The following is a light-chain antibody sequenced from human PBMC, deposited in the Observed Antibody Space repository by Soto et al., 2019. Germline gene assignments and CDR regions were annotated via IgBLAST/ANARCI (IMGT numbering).Light chain of an antibody. V-gene: IGLV2-11*01. J-gene: IGLJ3*02. Sequence: QSVLTQPRSVSGSPGQSVTISCTGTSNDVGGYNFVSWYQQYPGKAPKLIIYDVSKRPSGVPDRFSGSKSGNTASLTISGLQAEDEADYYCCSYAGTYTLWVFGGGTMLTVL. CDR3: CSYAGTYTLWV. CDR2: DVS. CDR1: SNDVGGYNF.